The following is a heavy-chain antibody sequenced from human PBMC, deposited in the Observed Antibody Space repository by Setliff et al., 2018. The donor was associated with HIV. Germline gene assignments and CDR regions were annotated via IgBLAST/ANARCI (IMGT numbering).Heavy chain of an antibody. D-gene: IGHD3-10*01. CDR3: ARVALPGITPLRHFDY. CDR1: GGSFSGYY. J-gene: IGHJ4*02. Sequence: SETLSLTCAVYGGSFSGYYWSWIRQPPGKGLEWIGEINHSGSTNYNPSLKSRVTISVDTSKNQFSLKLSSVTAADTAVYYCARVALPGITPLRHFDYWGQGTLVTVSS. CDR2: INHSGST. V-gene: IGHV4-34*01.